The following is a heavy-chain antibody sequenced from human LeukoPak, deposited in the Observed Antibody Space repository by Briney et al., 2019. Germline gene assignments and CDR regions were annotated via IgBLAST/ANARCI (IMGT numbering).Heavy chain of an antibody. CDR2: IYPGDSDT. Sequence: GESLKISCKGSGYRFISYWIGWVRQMPGKGLEWMGIIYPGDSDTRYSPSFQCQVTISADQSIRTAYLQWSSLKASDTAMYYCARPTPTEGGPWGQGTLVTVSS. CDR1: GYRFISYW. J-gene: IGHJ5*02. D-gene: IGHD4-17*01. CDR3: ARPTPTEGGP. V-gene: IGHV5-51*01.